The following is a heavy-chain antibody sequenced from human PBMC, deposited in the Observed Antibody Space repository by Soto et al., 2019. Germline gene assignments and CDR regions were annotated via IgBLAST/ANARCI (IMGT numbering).Heavy chain of an antibody. D-gene: IGHD4-4*01. Sequence: QLQLQESGSGLVKPSQTLSLTCAVSGGSISSGGYSWSWIRQPPGKGLEWIGYIYHSGSTYYNPPLKTRVXVXVXXSKNQFSLNLSSVTAADTAVYYCARGMTTVTTYDYWGQGTLVTVSS. CDR2: IYHSGST. CDR1: GGSISSGGYS. J-gene: IGHJ4*02. V-gene: IGHV4-30-2*01. CDR3: ARGMTTVTTYDY.